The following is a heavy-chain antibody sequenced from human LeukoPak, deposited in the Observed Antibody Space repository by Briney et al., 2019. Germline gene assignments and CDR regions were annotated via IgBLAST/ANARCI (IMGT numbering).Heavy chain of an antibody. CDR1: GFTFSSYG. D-gene: IGHD4-17*01. CDR2: IWYDGSNK. CDR3: AKDSRGGRYGAALDY. Sequence: SLRLSCAASGFTFSSYGMHWVRQAPGKGLEWVAVIWYDGSNKYYADSVKGRFTVSRDNSKNTLYLQMNSLRAEDTAVYYCAKDSRGGRYGAALDYWGQGTLVTVSS. V-gene: IGHV3-33*06. J-gene: IGHJ4*02.